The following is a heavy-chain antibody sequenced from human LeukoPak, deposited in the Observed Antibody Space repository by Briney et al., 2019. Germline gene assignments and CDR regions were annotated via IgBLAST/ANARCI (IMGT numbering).Heavy chain of an antibody. Sequence: PGGSLRHSCAASGFTFSGSAMHWVRQASGKGLEWVGRIRSKAYGGTTEYAASVKGRFTISRDDSKSIAYLQMNSLKTEDTAVYYCTRDPLQYSSSWYWFDPWGQGTLVTVSS. CDR2: IRSKAYGGTT. J-gene: IGHJ5*02. CDR3: TRDPLQYSSSWYWFDP. V-gene: IGHV3-49*04. CDR1: GFTFSGSA. D-gene: IGHD6-13*01.